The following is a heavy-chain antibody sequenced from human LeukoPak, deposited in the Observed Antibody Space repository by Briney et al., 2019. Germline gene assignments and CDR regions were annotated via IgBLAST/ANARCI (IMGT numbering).Heavy chain of an antibody. CDR1: GYSFTSYW. V-gene: IGHV5-51*01. CDR3: ARIAGPDFGVVSPYYFDY. J-gene: IGHJ4*02. CDR2: IYPGDSDT. D-gene: IGHD3-3*01. Sequence: GESLKISRKGSGYSFTSYWIGWVRQMPGKGLEWMGIIYPGDSDTRYSPSFQGQVTISADKSISTAYLQWSSLKASDTAMYYCARIAGPDFGVVSPYYFDYWGQGTLVTVSS.